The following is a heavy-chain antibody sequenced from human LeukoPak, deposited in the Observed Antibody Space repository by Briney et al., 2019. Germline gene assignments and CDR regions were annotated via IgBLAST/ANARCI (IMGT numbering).Heavy chain of an antibody. CDR3: ARRSGYYWDAFDI. J-gene: IGHJ3*02. Sequence: GGSLRLSCAASGFTFSSYSMNWVRQAPGKGLEWVSYISRSTSTIYYADSVKGRFTISRDNAKNSLYLQMNSLRAEDTAVYYCARRSGYYWDAFDIWGQGTMVTVSS. CDR1: GFTFSSYS. D-gene: IGHD3-22*01. CDR2: ISRSTSTI. V-gene: IGHV3-48*04.